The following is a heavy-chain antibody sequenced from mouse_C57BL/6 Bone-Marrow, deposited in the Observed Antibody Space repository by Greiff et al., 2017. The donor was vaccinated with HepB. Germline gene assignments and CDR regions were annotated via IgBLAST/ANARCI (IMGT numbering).Heavy chain of an antibody. D-gene: IGHD2-5*01. V-gene: IGHV5-6*01. CDR3: ASLYYSNYLYY. J-gene: IGHJ2*01. Sequence: EVELMESGGDLVKPGGSLKLSCAASGFTFSSYGMSWVRQTPDKRLEWVATISSGGSYTYYPDSVKGRFTISRDNAKNTLYLQMSSLKSEDTAMYYCASLYYSNYLYYWGQGTTLTVSS. CDR2: ISSGGSYT. CDR1: GFTFSSYG.